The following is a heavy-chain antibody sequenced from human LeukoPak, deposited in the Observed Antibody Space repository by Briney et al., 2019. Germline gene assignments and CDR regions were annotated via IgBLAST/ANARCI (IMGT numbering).Heavy chain of an antibody. CDR3: SSGFGELLQIDY. Sequence: GRSLRLSCAASGFTFSSYGMHWVRQAPGKGLEWVAVISYDGSNKYYADSVKGRFTISRDNSKNTLYLQMNGLRAEDTAVYYCSSGFGELLQIDYWGQGTLVTVSS. V-gene: IGHV3-30*03. CDR2: ISYDGSNK. CDR1: GFTFSSYG. D-gene: IGHD3-10*01. J-gene: IGHJ4*02.